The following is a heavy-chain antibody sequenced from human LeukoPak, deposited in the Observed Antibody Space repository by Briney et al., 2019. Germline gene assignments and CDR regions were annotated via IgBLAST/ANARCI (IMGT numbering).Heavy chain of an antibody. CDR3: AKEEYSGSLLTLDY. CDR1: GFTFSSYG. V-gene: IGHV3-23*01. CDR2: ISGSDGST. J-gene: IGHJ4*02. D-gene: IGHD1-26*01. Sequence: GGSLRLSCAASGFTFSSYGMSWVRQAPGKGLEWVSAISGSDGSTYYADSVRGRFTISRDNSKNTLYLQLNSLRAEDTAVYYCAKEEYSGSLLTLDYWGRGTLVTVSS.